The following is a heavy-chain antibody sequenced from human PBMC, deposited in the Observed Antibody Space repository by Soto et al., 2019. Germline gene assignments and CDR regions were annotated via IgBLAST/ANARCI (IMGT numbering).Heavy chain of an antibody. V-gene: IGHV3-33*01. CDR1: GSTFSNYG. J-gene: IGHJ4*02. D-gene: IGHD2-21*01. Sequence: GGSLRLSCAASGSTFSNYGMHWVRQAPGKGLEWVAVIWYDGNNKYYADSVKGRFTTSRDNSNNTLYVQMTSLRAEDTAVYYCARGLHSLFDYWGQGTLVTVSS. CDR3: ARGLHSLFDY. CDR2: IWYDGNNK.